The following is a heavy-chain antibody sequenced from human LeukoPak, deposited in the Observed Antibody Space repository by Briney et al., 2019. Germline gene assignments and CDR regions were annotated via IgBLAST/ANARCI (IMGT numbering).Heavy chain of an antibody. V-gene: IGHV1-2*07. CDR2: INPNRGGT. J-gene: IGHJ4*02. Sequence: ASVKVSCKASGYTFTDYYINWIRQAPGQGLEWMGWINPNRGGTSYAHNFQGRVTMTRDTPITTAYMELSRLRSDDTAVYYCARRQIDCSTTSCYVDYWGQGTLVTVSS. CDR1: GYTFTDYY. CDR3: ARRQIDCSTTSCYVDY. D-gene: IGHD2-2*01.